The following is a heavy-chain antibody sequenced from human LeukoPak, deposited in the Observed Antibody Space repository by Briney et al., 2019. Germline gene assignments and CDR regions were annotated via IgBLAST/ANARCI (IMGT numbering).Heavy chain of an antibody. J-gene: IGHJ4*02. V-gene: IGHV1-18*01. CDR1: GYTFSNFG. CDR3: ARDGSRTWYIY. D-gene: IGHD2-2*01. CDR2: ISPKSGDT. Sequence: ASVKVSCKTSGYTFSNFGINWVRQAPGQGLEWMGWISPKSGDTSYAQRFQGRVTMTTDTSTNTAYMDLRSLTSDDTAVYYCARDGSRTWYIYWGQGTLVTVSP.